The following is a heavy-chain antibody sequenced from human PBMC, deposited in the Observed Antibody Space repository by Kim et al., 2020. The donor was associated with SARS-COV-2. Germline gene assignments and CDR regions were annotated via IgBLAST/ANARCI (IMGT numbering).Heavy chain of an antibody. CDR3: ARDPLVLLFGEEYYYGMDV. Sequence: GGSLRLSCAASGFTFSSYGMHWVRQAPGKGLEWVAVIWYDGSNKYYADSVKGRFTISRDNSKNTLYLQMNSLRAEDTAVYYCARDPLVLLFGEEYYYGMDVWGQGTTVTVSS. D-gene: IGHD3-10*01. CDR1: GFTFSSYG. CDR2: IWYDGSNK. J-gene: IGHJ6*02. V-gene: IGHV3-33*01.